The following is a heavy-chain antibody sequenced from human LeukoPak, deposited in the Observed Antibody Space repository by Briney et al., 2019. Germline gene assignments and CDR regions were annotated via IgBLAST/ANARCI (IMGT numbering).Heavy chain of an antibody. CDR3: AKQVAVAGTY. CDR1: GFTVSSNY. Sequence: GGSLRLSCAASGFTVSSNYMSWVRQAPGKGLEWVSAISGSGGSTYYADSVKGRLTISRDNSKNTLYLQMNSLRAEDTAVYYCAKQVAVAGTYWGQGTLVTVSS. J-gene: IGHJ4*02. CDR2: ISGSGGST. D-gene: IGHD6-19*01. V-gene: IGHV3-23*01.